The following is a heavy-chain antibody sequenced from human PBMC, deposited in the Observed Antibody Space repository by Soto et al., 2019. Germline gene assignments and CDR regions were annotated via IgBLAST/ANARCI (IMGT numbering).Heavy chain of an antibody. V-gene: IGHV3-23*01. CDR3: AKDRGLVLRYYDFWSGHGPYFDY. CDR1: GFTFSSYA. D-gene: IGHD3-3*01. Sequence: TGGSLRLSCAASGFTFSSYAMSWVRQAPGKGLEWVSAISGSGGSTYYADSVKGRFTISRDNSKNTLYLQMNSLRAEDTAVYYCAKDRGLVLRYYDFWSGHGPYFDYWGQGTLVTVSS. J-gene: IGHJ4*02. CDR2: ISGSGGST.